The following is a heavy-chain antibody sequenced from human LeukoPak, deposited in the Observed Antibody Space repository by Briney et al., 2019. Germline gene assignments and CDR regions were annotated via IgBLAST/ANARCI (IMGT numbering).Heavy chain of an antibody. CDR3: TKEYSGYDFDY. CDR2: TSGSGGDT. D-gene: IGHD5-12*01. J-gene: IGHJ4*02. V-gene: IGHV3-23*01. Sequence: GGSLRLSCAASGFTFSSCAMSWVRQAPGKGLEWVSATSGSGGDTYYADSVKGRFTISRDNSKNTLYLQMNSLRAEDTAVYYSTKEYSGYDFDYWGQGTLLTVSS. CDR1: GFTFSSCA.